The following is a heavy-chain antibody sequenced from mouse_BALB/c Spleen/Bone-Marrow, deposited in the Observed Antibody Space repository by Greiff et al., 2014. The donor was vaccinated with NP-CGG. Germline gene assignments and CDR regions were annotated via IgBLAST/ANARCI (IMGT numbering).Heavy chain of an antibody. CDR1: GFNIKDTY. D-gene: IGHD1-1*01. CDR3: ASYYYGSSLFAY. J-gene: IGHJ3*01. CDR2: IDPANGNT. V-gene: IGHV14-3*02. Sequence: VHVKQSGAELVKPGASVKLSCTASGFNIKDTYMHWVKQRPGQGLEWIGRIDPANGNTKYDPKFQGKATITADTSSNTAYLQLSSLTSEDTAVYYCASYYYGSSLFAYWGQGTLVTVSA.